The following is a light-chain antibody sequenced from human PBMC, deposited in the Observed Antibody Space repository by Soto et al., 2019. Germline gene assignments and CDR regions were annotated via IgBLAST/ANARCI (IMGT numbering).Light chain of an antibody. CDR3: QQRSNWPP. J-gene: IGKJ4*01. CDR1: QSVSSY. CDR2: DAS. V-gene: IGKV3-11*01. Sequence: EIVLTQSPATLSLXXXEXATLSCRAXQSVSSYLAWYQQKPGQAPRLLIYDASNRATGIPARFSGSGSGTDFTLTISSLEPEDFAVYYCQQRSNWPPFGGGTKVEIK.